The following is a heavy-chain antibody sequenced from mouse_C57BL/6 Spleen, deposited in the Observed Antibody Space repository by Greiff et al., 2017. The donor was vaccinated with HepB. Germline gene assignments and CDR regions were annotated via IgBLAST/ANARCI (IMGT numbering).Heavy chain of an antibody. J-gene: IGHJ2*01. V-gene: IGHV1-15*01. Sequence: QVQLQQSGAELVRPGASVTLSCKASGYTFTDYEMHWVKQTPVHGLEWIGAIDPETGGTAYNQKFKGKAILTADKSSSTAYMELRSLTSEDSAVYYCTRWLTGFYYFDYWGQGTTLTVSS. CDR1: GYTFTDYE. CDR3: TRWLTGFYYFDY. D-gene: IGHD4-1*01. CDR2: IDPETGGT.